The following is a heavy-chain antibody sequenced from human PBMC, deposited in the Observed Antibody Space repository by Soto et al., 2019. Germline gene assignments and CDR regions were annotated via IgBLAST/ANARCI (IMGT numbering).Heavy chain of an antibody. J-gene: IGHJ4*02. CDR2: IYSGGST. Sequence: GGSLILSCAASGFTVSSNYMSWVRQAPGKGLEWVSVIYSGGSTYYADSVKGRFTISRDNSKNTLYLQMNSLRAEDTAVYYCASQSVYCSSTSCYAFDYWGQGTLVTVSS. D-gene: IGHD2-2*01. CDR1: GFTVSSNY. CDR3: ASQSVYCSSTSCYAFDY. V-gene: IGHV3-66*04.